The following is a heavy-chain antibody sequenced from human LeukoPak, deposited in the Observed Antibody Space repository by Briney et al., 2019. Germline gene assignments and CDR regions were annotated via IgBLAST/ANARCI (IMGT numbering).Heavy chain of an antibody. CDR2: IIPIFGTA. CDR1: GGTFSSYA. J-gene: IGHJ4*02. V-gene: IGHV1-69*06. D-gene: IGHD3-9*01. CDR3: ARGDILTGYRYYFDY. Sequence: SVKVSCKASGGTFSSYAISWVRQTPGQGLEWMGGIIPIFGTANYAQKFQGRVTITADKSTSTAYMELSSLRSEDTAVYYCARGDILTGYRYYFDYWGQGTLVTVSS.